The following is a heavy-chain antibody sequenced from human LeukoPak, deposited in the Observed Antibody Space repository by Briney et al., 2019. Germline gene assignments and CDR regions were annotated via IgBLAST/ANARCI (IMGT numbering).Heavy chain of an antibody. D-gene: IGHD3-22*01. CDR3: ARAVGGYYYYFDY. CDR2: ISSSSSYI. J-gene: IGHJ4*02. V-gene: IGHV3-21*01. Sequence: GGSLRLSCAASGFTFSSYSMNWVRQAPGKGLEWVSSISSSSSYIYYADSVKGRFTISRDNAKNSLYLQMNSLRAEDTAVYYCARAVGGYYYYFDYWGQGTLVTVSS. CDR1: GFTFSSYS.